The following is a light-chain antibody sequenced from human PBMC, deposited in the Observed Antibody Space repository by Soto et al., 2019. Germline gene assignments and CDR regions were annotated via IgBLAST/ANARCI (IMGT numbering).Light chain of an antibody. CDR2: DAA. V-gene: IGKV1-39*01. Sequence: DIQMTQSPYSLSAAVGDRVTIACRASQNINTDLNWYQQKPGKAPKLLMFDAASLQSGVPSRFSGSGSRTDFTLTITSLQPEDFATYYCQQTSSAPFTFGPGTKVDIK. J-gene: IGKJ3*01. CDR1: QNINTD. CDR3: QQTSSAPFT.